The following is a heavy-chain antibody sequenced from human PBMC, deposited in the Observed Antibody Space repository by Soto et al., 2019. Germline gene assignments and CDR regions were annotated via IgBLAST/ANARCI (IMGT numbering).Heavy chain of an antibody. D-gene: IGHD1-1*01. J-gene: IGHJ3*01. CDR1: GFTFSSYS. Sequence: GGSLRLSCAASGFTFSSYSMNWVRQAPGKGLEWVSSISSSSSYIYYADSVEGRFTISRDNSKDTLYLQMNSLRAEDTAVYYCARDDAFENENGFDVWGQGTMVTVSS. CDR3: ARDDAFENENGFDV. V-gene: IGHV3-21*01. CDR2: ISSSSSYI.